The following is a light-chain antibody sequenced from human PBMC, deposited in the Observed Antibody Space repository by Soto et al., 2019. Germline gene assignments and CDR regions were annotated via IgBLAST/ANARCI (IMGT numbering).Light chain of an antibody. J-gene: IGKJ1*01. V-gene: IGKV3-15*01. CDR1: KSVSSN. Sequence: EIVMTQSPANLSVSPGERATLSCRASKSVSSNLDWYQQKPGQDPRLLICGASTRATGIPARFSGSGSGTEFTLTISSLQSEDFAVYYCQKYNNWTVTLGQGTKVEIK. CDR2: GAS. CDR3: QKYNNWTVT.